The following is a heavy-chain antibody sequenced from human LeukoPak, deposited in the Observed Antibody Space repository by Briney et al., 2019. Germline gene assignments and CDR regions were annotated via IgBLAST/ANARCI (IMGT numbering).Heavy chain of an antibody. V-gene: IGHV3-11*04. Sequence: PGGSLRLSCAASGFTFSDYYMSRIRQAPGKGLEWVSYISSSGSTIYYADSVKGRFTISRDNAKNSLFLQVSSLRAEDTAVYYCTTSDINYRPFDNWGQGTLVTVSS. CDR1: GFTFSDYY. CDR3: TTSDINYRPFDN. D-gene: IGHD4-11*01. CDR2: ISSSGSTI. J-gene: IGHJ4*02.